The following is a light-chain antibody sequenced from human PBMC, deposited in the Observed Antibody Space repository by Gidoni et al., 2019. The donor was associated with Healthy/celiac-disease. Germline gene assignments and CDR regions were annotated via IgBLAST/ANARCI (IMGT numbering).Light chain of an antibody. V-gene: IGKV3-11*01. Sequence: EIVLTQSPATLSLSPGERATLSCRASQRVSSYLAGYQQKPGQAPRLLIYDASNRATGIPARFSGSGSGTDFTLTISSLEPEDFAVYYCQQRSNWPWTFXXXTKVEIK. CDR3: QQRSNWPWT. CDR2: DAS. CDR1: QRVSSY. J-gene: IGKJ1*01.